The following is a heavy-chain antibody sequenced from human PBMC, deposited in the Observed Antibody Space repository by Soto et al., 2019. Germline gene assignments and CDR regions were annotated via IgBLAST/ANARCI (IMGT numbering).Heavy chain of an antibody. CDR3: AKEGGVVVAARRGGVYYYGMDV. D-gene: IGHD2-15*01. V-gene: IGHV3-30*18. Sequence: LRLSCAASGFTFSSYGMHWVRQAPGKGLEWVAVISYDGSNKYYADSVKGRFTISRDNSKNTLYLQMNSLRAEDTAVYYCAKEGGVVVAARRGGVYYYGMDVWGQGTTVTVSS. CDR1: GFTFSSYG. J-gene: IGHJ6*02. CDR2: ISYDGSNK.